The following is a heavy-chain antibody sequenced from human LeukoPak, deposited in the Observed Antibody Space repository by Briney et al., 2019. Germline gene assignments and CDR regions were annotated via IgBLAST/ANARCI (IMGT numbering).Heavy chain of an antibody. J-gene: IGHJ6*02. D-gene: IGHD3-22*01. Sequence: GASVKASCKASGYTFTSYYMHWVRQAPGQGLEWMGIINPSGGSTSYAQKFQGRVTMTRDTSTSTVYMELSSLRSEDTAVYYCARDLVVVSNYYYYGMDVWGQGTTVTVSS. CDR1: GYTFTSYY. CDR2: INPSGGST. V-gene: IGHV1-46*01. CDR3: ARDLVVVSNYYYYGMDV.